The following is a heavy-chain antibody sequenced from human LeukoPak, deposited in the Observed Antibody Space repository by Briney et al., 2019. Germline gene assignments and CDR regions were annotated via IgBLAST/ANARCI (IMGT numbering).Heavy chain of an antibody. CDR3: ASHYETSGYFGFDI. J-gene: IGHJ3*02. D-gene: IGHD3-22*01. V-gene: IGHV5-51*03. CDR2: IHPGGSNT. Sequence: GESLKISCQGSGYVFTNYWIAWVRQVPERGLEWMGIIHPGGSNTKYGPSFQGQVAISADKSISTAYLHWNNLSASDTAMYYCASHYETSGYFGFDIWGQGTMVTV. CDR1: GYVFTNYW.